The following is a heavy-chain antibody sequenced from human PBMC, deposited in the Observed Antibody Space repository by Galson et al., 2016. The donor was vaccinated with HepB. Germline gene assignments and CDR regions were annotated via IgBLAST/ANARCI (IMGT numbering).Heavy chain of an antibody. D-gene: IGHD4-17*01. CDR2: IYYSGRT. Sequence: TLSLTCSVSGGSISGGNYYWTWIRQPPGKALEWIGHIYYSGRTSYNPSLRSRVTFSIDTSKSQFSLRLTSVTAADTAVYYCARDEHDLGDHRLGHWGQGTLVTISS. V-gene: IGHV4-30-4*08. J-gene: IGHJ4*02. CDR1: GGSISGGNYY. CDR3: ARDEHDLGDHRLGH.